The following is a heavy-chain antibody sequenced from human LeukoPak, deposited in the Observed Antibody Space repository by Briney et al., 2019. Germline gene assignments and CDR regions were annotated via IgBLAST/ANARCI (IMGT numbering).Heavy chain of an antibody. CDR3: AKDWPSEWQQLPDYDAVDV. CDR2: ISDSGST. CDR1: GFTFSNYA. D-gene: IGHD6-13*01. Sequence: PGGSLRLSCAAAGFTFSNYAMTWVRQAPGKGLEWVSTISDSGSTFYADSFKGRFTISRDNSKNTVFLQMNGLRADDTAVYYCAKDWPSEWQQLPDYDAVDVWGQGTMVTVSS. J-gene: IGHJ3*01. V-gene: IGHV3-23*01.